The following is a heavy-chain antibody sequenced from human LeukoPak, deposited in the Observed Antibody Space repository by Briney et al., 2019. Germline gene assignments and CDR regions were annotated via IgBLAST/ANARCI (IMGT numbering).Heavy chain of an antibody. D-gene: IGHD3-22*01. J-gene: IGHJ4*02. CDR1: GGTFSSYA. V-gene: IGHV1-69*13. Sequence: SVKVSCKASGGTFSSYAISWVRQAPGQGLEWMGGIIPIFGTANYAQEFQGRVTITADESTSTAYMELSSLRSEDTAVYYCARENIVAGPTYYYDSSGYWDYWGQGTLVTVSS. CDR2: IIPIFGTA. CDR3: ARENIVAGPTYYYDSSGYWDY.